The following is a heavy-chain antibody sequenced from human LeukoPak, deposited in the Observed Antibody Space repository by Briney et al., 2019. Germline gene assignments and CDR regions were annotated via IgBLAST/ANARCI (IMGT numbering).Heavy chain of an antibody. CDR3: ARGRGYSYGRERYYFDY. CDR2: INHSGST. D-gene: IGHD5-18*01. J-gene: IGHJ4*02. V-gene: IGHV4-34*01. Sequence: SETLSLTCAVSGGSFSGYYWSWIRQPPGKGLEWIGEINHSGSTNYNPSLKSRVTISVDTSKNQFSLKLSSVTAADTAVYYCARGRGYSYGRERYYFDYWGQGTLVTVSS. CDR1: GGSFSGYY.